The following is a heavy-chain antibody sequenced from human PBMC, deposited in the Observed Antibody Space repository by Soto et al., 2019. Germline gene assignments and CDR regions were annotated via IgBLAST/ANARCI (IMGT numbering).Heavy chain of an antibody. J-gene: IGHJ4*02. CDR1: GFTFSTNV. V-gene: IGHV3-30*18. CDR3: VKDKDRTGSFDY. Sequence: QVHLVESGGGVVQPGRSLRLSCGASGFTFSTNVMHWVRQSPGKGLEWVAFMSHDGKNKYYVDSVKGRFTISRDNSKNTLYLQMDSLRPEDTALYYCVKDKDRTGSFDYWGQGTLVTVSS. CDR2: MSHDGKNK.